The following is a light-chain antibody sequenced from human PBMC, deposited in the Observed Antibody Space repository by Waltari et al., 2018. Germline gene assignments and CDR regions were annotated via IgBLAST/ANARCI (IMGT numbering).Light chain of an antibody. J-gene: IGKJ5*01. CDR1: QSINRN. Sequence: EIVMTHSPGTMSVSPGERATISCRASQSINRNLAWYQQKSCQAPRLLIYGTSTRATGIPARFSGSGSGTEFTLTISSLQSEDFAVYYCQQYNDWPDTFGQGTRLEIK. V-gene: IGKV3-15*01. CDR3: QQYNDWPDT. CDR2: GTS.